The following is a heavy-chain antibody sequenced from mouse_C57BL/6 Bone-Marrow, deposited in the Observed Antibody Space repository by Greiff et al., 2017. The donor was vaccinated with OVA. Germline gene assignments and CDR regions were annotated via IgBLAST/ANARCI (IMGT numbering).Heavy chain of an antibody. D-gene: IGHD2-3*01. Sequence: EVKLMESGGDLVEPGGSLKLSCAASGFTFSSYGMSWVRQTPDKRLEWVATISSGYSFTYYPDSVKGRFTVSRDNAKNTLNLQMSSLKSEDTAMYYCARQNGYYFFDYWGQGTTLTVSS. J-gene: IGHJ2*01. V-gene: IGHV5-6*01. CDR2: ISSGYSFT. CDR3: ARQNGYYFFDY. CDR1: GFTFSSYG.